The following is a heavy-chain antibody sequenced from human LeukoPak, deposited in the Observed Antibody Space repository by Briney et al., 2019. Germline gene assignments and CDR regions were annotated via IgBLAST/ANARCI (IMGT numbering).Heavy chain of an antibody. V-gene: IGHV4-34*01. Sequence: SETLSLTCAVYGGSFSGYYWSWIRQPPGKGLEWIGEINHSGSTNYNPSLKSRVTISVDTSKNQFSLKLSSVTAADTAVYYCARGRGLGWFGELFGSLSPNWFDPWGQGTLVTVSS. CDR1: GGSFSGYY. D-gene: IGHD3-10*01. CDR3: ARGRGLGWFGELFGSLSPNWFDP. J-gene: IGHJ5*02. CDR2: INHSGST.